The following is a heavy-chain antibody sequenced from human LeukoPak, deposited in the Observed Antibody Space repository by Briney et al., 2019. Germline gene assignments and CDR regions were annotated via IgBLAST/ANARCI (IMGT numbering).Heavy chain of an antibody. CDR2: ISGSGGST. Sequence: SGGSLRLSCAPSGFTLSSYAMSWVRQAPGKGLEWVSAISGSGGSTYYADSVTGRFTISRHNSKNTLYLQMNSLRAEDTAVYYCAKDLKFIAAAGTLYYWGQGTLVTVSS. D-gene: IGHD6-13*01. J-gene: IGHJ4*02. CDR3: AKDLKFIAAAGTLYY. V-gene: IGHV3-23*01. CDR1: GFTLSSYA.